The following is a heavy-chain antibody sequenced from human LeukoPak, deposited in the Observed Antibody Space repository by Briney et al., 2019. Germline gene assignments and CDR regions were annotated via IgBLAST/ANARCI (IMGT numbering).Heavy chain of an antibody. D-gene: IGHD6-6*01. J-gene: IGHJ4*02. CDR3: ARDEQSIAARPGIVDY. CDR2: INPSGGST. V-gene: IGHV1-46*01. Sequence: GASVKVSCKASGYTFTSYYMHWVRQAPGQGLEWMGIINPSGGSTSYAQKFQGRVTMTRDTSTSTVYMELSSLRSEDTAVYYCARDEQSIAARPGIVDYWGQGTLVTVSS. CDR1: GYTFTSYY.